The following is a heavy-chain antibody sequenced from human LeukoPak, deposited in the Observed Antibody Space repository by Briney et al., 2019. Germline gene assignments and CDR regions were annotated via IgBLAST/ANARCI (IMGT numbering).Heavy chain of an antibody. CDR3: ATDGATTSLAY. J-gene: IGHJ4*02. D-gene: IGHD1-26*01. CDR2: IYHSGSM. Sequence: SETLSLTCAVSGYSIRSDYYWGWTRPPPGKGLECTGRIYHSGSMYYNLSLKSRVTISVDTSKNQFSLKLSSVTAADTAVYYCATDGATTSLAYWGQGTLVTVSS. V-gene: IGHV4-38-2*02. CDR1: GYSIRSDYY.